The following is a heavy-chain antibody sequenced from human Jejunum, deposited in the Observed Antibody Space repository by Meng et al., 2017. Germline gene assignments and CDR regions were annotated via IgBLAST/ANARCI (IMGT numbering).Heavy chain of an antibody. J-gene: IGHJ4*02. Sequence: GQRPESGPGLVKPSGPRSLTCTVSGVSTTAPFYWTWIRQAPGKGLEWIGEVWPSGATYYNPSLSSRITISIDTSNNQFSLEVAFLTAADTAVYYCARAIRERYFDSWGQGTLVTVSS. CDR2: VWPSGAT. CDR3: ARAIRERYFDS. V-gene: IGHV4-4*02. D-gene: IGHD1-14*01. CDR1: GVSTTAPFY.